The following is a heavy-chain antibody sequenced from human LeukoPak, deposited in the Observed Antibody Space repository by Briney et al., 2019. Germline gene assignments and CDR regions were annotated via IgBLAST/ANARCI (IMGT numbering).Heavy chain of an antibody. V-gene: IGHV1-18*01. CDR1: GYTFTSYG. CDR3: ARGGWYQFWSGYYSDY. D-gene: IGHD3-3*01. J-gene: IGHJ4*02. Sequence: GASVKVSCKASGYTFTSYGISWVRQAPGQGLEWMGWISAYNGNTNYAQKLQGRVTMTTDTSTSTAYMELRSLRSEDTAVYFCARGGWYQFWSGYYSDYWGQGTLVTVSS. CDR2: ISAYNGNT.